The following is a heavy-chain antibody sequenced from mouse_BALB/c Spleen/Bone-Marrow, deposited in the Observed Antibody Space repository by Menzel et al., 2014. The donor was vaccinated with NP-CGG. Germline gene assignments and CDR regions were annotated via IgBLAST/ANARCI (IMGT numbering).Heavy chain of an antibody. Sequence: EVQRVESGGGLVQPGGSRKLSCAASGFTFSSFGMHWVRRAPEKGLEWVAYISSGSSTIYYADTVKGRFTISRDNPKNTPFLQMTSLRSEDTAMYYCARLTFPTATYYYAMDYWGQGTSVTVSS. V-gene: IGHV5-17*02. J-gene: IGHJ4*01. CDR1: GFTFSSFG. CDR2: ISSGSSTI. D-gene: IGHD1-2*01. CDR3: ARLTFPTATYYYAMDY.